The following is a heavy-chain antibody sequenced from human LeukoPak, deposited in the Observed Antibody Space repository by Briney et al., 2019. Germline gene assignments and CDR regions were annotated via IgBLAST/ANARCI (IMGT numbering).Heavy chain of an antibody. V-gene: IGHV3-7*01. Sequence: GGSLRLSCEVSGFTFTDYWMNWVRQAPGKGPEWVASIRQDGSEKTYVDSVKGRFTISRDNTKNSLSLQLNGLRAEDTAVYYCARYGTAAGLYFDLWGQRTLVTVSS. CDR1: GFTFTDYW. CDR3: ARYGTAAGLYFDL. CDR2: IRQDGSEK. D-gene: IGHD6-13*01. J-gene: IGHJ4*01.